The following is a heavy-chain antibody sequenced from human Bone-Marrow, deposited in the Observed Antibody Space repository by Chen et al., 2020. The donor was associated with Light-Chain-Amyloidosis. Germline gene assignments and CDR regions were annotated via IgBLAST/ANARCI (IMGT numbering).Heavy chain of an antibody. Sequence: EQMVESGGGLVKPGGSLRLSCAASGFTVSSNYMSWVRQAPGKGLECVAVIYHSGKTYDTDSVKGRVTVSRDNSKNTLYLQMNSLRAEDTAVYYCARDTLYGDRLGHWGQGTLVTVSS. CDR1: GFTVSSNY. CDR3: ARDTLYGDRLGH. V-gene: IGHV3-53*01. J-gene: IGHJ4*02. D-gene: IGHD4-17*01. CDR2: IYHSGKT.